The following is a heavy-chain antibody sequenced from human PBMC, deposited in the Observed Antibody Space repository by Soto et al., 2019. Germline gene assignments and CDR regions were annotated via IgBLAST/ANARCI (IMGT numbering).Heavy chain of an antibody. Sequence: SETLSLTCTVSGGSISNFYWSWIRQPPGKGLEWIGYISYSGNTNYNPSLKSRVSISVDTSKNQLSLNLTSVTAAGTAVYYCARAPMVLSRSHFDSWGQGTPVTVSS. V-gene: IGHV4-59*01. CDR2: ISYSGNT. CDR1: GGSISNFY. J-gene: IGHJ4*02. D-gene: IGHD2-8*01. CDR3: ARAPMVLSRSHFDS.